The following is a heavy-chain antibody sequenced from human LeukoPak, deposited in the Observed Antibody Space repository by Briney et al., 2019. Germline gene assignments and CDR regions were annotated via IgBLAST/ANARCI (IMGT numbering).Heavy chain of an antibody. CDR1: GGSISSSSYY. J-gene: IGHJ4*02. CDR3: ARVSSWYYFDY. D-gene: IGHD6-13*01. CDR2: IYYSGST. Sequence: SETQSLTCTVSGGSISSSSYYWGWIRQPPGKGLEWIGSIYYSGSTYYNPSLKSRVTISVDTSKNQFSLKLSSVTAADTAVYYCARVSSWYYFDYWGQGTLVTVSS. V-gene: IGHV4-39*07.